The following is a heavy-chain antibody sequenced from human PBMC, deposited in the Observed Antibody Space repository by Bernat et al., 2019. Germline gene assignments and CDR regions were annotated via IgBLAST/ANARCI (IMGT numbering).Heavy chain of an antibody. CDR1: GFTFSSYA. D-gene: IGHD6-19*01. CDR2: ISSNGGST. Sequence: EVQLVESGGGLVQPGGSLRLSCSASGFTFSSYAMHWVRQAPGKGLEYVSAISSNGGSTYQADSVTGRFTISRDNSKNTMYIQMSSVRAEETAVYYWVKGIAVAGTSTDYWGQGTLVTVSS. V-gene: IGHV3-64D*06. CDR3: VKGIAVAGTSTDY. J-gene: IGHJ4*02.